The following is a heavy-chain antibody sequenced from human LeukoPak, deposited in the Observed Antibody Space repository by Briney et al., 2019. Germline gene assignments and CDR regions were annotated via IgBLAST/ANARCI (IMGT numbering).Heavy chain of an antibody. CDR1: GGSISSSSYY. D-gene: IGHD5-12*01. Sequence: SETLSLTCTVSGGSISSSSYYWGWIRQPPGKGLQWIGSIFYSGSTYYNPSLKSRVTISVDTSKTQLSLKLSSVTAADTAVYYCARDNYIVATIDYWGQGTLVTVSS. CDR2: IFYSGST. J-gene: IGHJ4*02. V-gene: IGHV4-39*02. CDR3: ARDNYIVATIDY.